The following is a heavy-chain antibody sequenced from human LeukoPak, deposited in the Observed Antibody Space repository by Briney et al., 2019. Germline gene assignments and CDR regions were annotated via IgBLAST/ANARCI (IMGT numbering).Heavy chain of an antibody. Sequence: RPGGSLRLSCAASGFTFTSYAMSWVRQAPGKGLEWVSSVSANGGGTYYADSVKGRFTISRDDSKNTLYLQMNSLRAEDTAVYYCAKATKAIVVDNYFDYWGQGTLVTVSS. CDR3: AKATKAIVVDNYFDY. CDR1: GFTFTSYA. D-gene: IGHD3-22*01. CDR2: VSANGGGT. J-gene: IGHJ4*02. V-gene: IGHV3-23*01.